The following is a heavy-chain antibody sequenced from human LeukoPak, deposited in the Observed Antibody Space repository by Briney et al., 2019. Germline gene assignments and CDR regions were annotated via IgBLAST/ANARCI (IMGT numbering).Heavy chain of an antibody. CDR3: ARLTYRLGLYYFDS. J-gene: IGHJ4*02. V-gene: IGHV4-61*01. D-gene: IGHD1-7*01. Sequence: PSETLSLTCTVSGDSVGSGTYYWSWIRQPPGKGLEWIGYIYDSGNTNYNPSLKSRVTISLDKSKNLVSLRLNSVTAADTAVFCCARLTYRLGLYYFDSWGQGTPVTVSS. CDR2: IYDSGNT. CDR1: GDSVGSGTYY.